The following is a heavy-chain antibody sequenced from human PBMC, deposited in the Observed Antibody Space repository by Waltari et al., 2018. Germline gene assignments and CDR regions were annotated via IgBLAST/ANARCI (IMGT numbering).Heavy chain of an antibody. D-gene: IGHD5-12*01. Sequence: QVHLVQSGTEVKQPGASVKVSCKASGYRFTSYGITWVRQAPGQGLEWMGWINTYDGNTNYGQELQGRLTMTTDTITTTAYMELRGLRAEDTAVYYCAREAQYSGSPGFGYWGQGTLVTVSS. V-gene: IGHV1-18*01. CDR3: AREAQYSGSPGFGY. CDR1: GYRFTSYG. CDR2: INTYDGNT. J-gene: IGHJ4*02.